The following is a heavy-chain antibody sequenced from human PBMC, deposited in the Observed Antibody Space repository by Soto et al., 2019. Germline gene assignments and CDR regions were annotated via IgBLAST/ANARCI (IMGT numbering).Heavy chain of an antibody. CDR1: GGSISSSSYY. CDR3: ARGRRFLEWSYYYYYMAV. D-gene: IGHD3-3*01. J-gene: IGHJ6*03. CDR2: IYYSGST. Sequence: SETLSLTCTVSGGSISSSSYYWGWIRQPPGKGLEWIGSIYYSGSTYYNPSLKSRVTISVDTSKNQFSLKLSSVTAADTAVYYCARGRRFLEWSYYYYYMAVWGKGTTVTVSS. V-gene: IGHV4-39*01.